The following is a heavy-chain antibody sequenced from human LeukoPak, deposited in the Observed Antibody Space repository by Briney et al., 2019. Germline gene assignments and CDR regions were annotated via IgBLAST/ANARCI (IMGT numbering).Heavy chain of an antibody. V-gene: IGHV3-20*04. D-gene: IGHD3-16*02. CDR3: ARDRDDYVWGSYRYRYFDY. J-gene: IGHJ4*02. CDR2: INWNGGGT. CDR1: GFTFDDYG. Sequence: PGGSLRLSCAASGFTFDDYGMSWVRQAPGKGLEWVSGINWNGGGTGYADSVKGRFTISRDNAKNSLYLQMNSLRAEDTALYYCARDRDDYVWGSYRYRYFDYWGQGTLVTVSS.